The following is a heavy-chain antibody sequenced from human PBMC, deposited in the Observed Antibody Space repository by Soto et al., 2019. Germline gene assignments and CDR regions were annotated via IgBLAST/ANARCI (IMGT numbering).Heavy chain of an antibody. V-gene: IGHV2-26*01. CDR3: ARQIAVAGTSYYYYYGMDV. Sequence: ESGPTLVNPTETLTLTCTVPGFSLSNARMGVSWIRQPPGKALEWLAHIFSNDEKSYSTSLKSRLTISKDTSKSQVVLTMTNMDPVDTATYYCARQIAVAGTSYYYYYGMDVWGQGTTVTVSS. D-gene: IGHD6-19*01. J-gene: IGHJ6*02. CDR2: IFSNDEK. CDR1: GFSLSNARMG.